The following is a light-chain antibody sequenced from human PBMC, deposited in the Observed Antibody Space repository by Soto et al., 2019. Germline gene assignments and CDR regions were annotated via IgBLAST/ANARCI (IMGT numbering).Light chain of an antibody. CDR3: MQGLQKPLP. V-gene: IGKV2-28*01. CDR1: QSLLQSNGYTY. Sequence: DMVMTQSPVSLPVRPGEPSSISFRSSQSLLQSNGYTYVDWYLHKAGQSPQLLIYMGSNRASVVPDRFSGSGSGADFTLKISRGEAEDSGVYYCMQGLQKPLPFGGGSKVQMK. J-gene: IGKJ4*01. CDR2: MGS.